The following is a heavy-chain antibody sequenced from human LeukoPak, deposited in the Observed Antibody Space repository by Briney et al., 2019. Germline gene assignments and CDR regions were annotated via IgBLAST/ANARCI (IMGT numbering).Heavy chain of an antibody. CDR1: RFIFSDYA. D-gene: IGHD3-10*01. J-gene: IGHJ4*02. V-gene: IGHV3-33*08. Sequence: GGSLRLSCAASRFIFSDYAMSWVRQAPGKGLEWVAVIWYDGSNKYYADSVKGRFTISRDNSKNMLYLQMNSLRAEDTAVYYCARNYGSGSYYPFDYWGQGTLVTVSS. CDR2: IWYDGSNK. CDR3: ARNYGSGSYYPFDY.